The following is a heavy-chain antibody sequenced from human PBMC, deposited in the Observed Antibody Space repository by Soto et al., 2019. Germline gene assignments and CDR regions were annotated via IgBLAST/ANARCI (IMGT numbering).Heavy chain of an antibody. D-gene: IGHD2-15*01. CDR2: IYYSGST. Sequence: SETLSLTCTVSGGSISSGGYYWSWIRQHPGKGLEWIGYIYYSGSTYYNPSLKRRVTISVDTAKNQFSLKLSSVSAADTAVYYCARGGLGYCSGGSCYSAELSRYYYGMDVWGQGTTVTVSS. CDR3: ARGGLGYCSGGSCYSAELSRYYYGMDV. V-gene: IGHV4-31*03. J-gene: IGHJ6*02. CDR1: GGSISSGGYY.